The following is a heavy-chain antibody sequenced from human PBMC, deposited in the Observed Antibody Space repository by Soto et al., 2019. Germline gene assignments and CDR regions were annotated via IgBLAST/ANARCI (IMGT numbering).Heavy chain of an antibody. CDR3: AKASTEGLGP. V-gene: IGHV3-30*18. J-gene: IGHJ5*02. CDR2: ISYDGSNK. CDR1: GFTFSSYG. Sequence: ESGGGVVQPGRSLRLSCAASGFTFSSYGMHWVRQAPGKGLEWVAVISYDGSNKYYADSVKGRFTISRDNSKNTLYLQMNSLRAEDTAVYYCAKASTEGLGPWGQGTLVTVSS.